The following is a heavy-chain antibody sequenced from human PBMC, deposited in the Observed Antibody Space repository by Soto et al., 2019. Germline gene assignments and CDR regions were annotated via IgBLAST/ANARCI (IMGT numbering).Heavy chain of an antibody. CDR2: IKQDGSEK. CDR1: GFTFSSYW. CDR3: ARGPSGEAYYYYGMDV. Sequence: GGSLRLSCAASGFTFSSYWMCWVRQAPGKGLEWVANIKQDGSEKYYVDSVKGRFTISRDNAKNSLYLQMNSLRAEDTAVYYCARGPSGEAYYYYGMDVWGQGTTVTVSS. V-gene: IGHV3-7*01. J-gene: IGHJ6*02. D-gene: IGHD2-21*01.